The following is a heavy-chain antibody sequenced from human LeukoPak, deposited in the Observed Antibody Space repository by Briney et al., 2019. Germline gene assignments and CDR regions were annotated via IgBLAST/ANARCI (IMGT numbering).Heavy chain of an antibody. CDR1: GFPFSDYF. Sequence: GGSLRLSCAVSGFPFSDYFMTWIRQAPGKGLEWVSYISGSGSNKYYADSVRGRFTISRDNAKNSLYLQMNSLRVEDTAVYYCATSQSSVAGIEADWGQGTLVTVSS. CDR3: ATSQSSVAGIEAD. D-gene: IGHD6-19*01. V-gene: IGHV3-11*04. CDR2: ISGSGSNK. J-gene: IGHJ4*02.